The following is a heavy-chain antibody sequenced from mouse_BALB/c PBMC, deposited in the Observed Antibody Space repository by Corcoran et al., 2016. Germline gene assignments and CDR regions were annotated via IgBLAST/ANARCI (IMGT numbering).Heavy chain of an antibody. Sequence: LVKTGAAGKISCKASGYSFTGYYMHWVKQSHGKSLEWIGYISCYNGATSYNQKFKGKATFTVDTSSSTAYMQFNSLTSEDSAVYYCASQLTGTVWFAYWGQGTLVTVSA. J-gene: IGHJ3*01. CDR2: ISCYNGAT. CDR1: GYSFTGYY. CDR3: ASQLTGTVWFAY. D-gene: IGHD4-1*01. V-gene: IGHV1S34*01.